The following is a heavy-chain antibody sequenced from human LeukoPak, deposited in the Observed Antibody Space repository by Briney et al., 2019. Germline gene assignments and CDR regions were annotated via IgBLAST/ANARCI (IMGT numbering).Heavy chain of an antibody. V-gene: IGHV3-23*01. J-gene: IGHJ5*02. CDR3: AKDRYSNYGNWFDP. CDR2: ISGGGGTT. D-gene: IGHD4-11*01. Sequence: PGGSLRLSCAASGFIFSEYAMNWVRQAPGKGLEWVSAISGGGGTTHYADSVKGRFAVSRDNSKNILYLQMTNLRHDDTALYYCAKDRYSNYGNWFDPWGQGTQVTVIS. CDR1: GFIFSEYA.